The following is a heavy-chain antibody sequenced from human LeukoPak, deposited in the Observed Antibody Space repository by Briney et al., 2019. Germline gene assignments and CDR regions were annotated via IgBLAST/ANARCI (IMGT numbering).Heavy chain of an antibody. CDR3: AKPYGSGNRDAFDI. CDR2: IYYSGST. Sequence: SETLSLTCTVSGGSISSSSYYWRWIRQPPGKGLEWIGSIYYSGSTYYNPSLKSRVTISVDTSKNQFSLKLSSVTAADTAVYYCAKPYGSGNRDAFDIWGQGTMVTVSS. D-gene: IGHD3-10*01. V-gene: IGHV4-39*01. CDR1: GGSISSSSYY. J-gene: IGHJ3*02.